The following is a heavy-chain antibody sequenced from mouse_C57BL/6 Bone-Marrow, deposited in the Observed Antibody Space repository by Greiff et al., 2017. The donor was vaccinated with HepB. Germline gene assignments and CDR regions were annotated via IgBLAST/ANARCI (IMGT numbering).Heavy chain of an antibody. CDR2: IHPNSGST. CDR1: W. CDR3: ARKWTVYYFDY. J-gene: IGHJ2*01. D-gene: IGHD1-1*01. V-gene: IGHV1-64*01. Sequence: QVQLQQSGAELVKPGASVKLSYWMHWVKQRPGQGLEWIGMIHPNSGSTNYNEKFKSKATLTVDKSSSTAYMQLSSLTSEDSAVYYCARKWTVYYFDYWGQGTTLTVSS.